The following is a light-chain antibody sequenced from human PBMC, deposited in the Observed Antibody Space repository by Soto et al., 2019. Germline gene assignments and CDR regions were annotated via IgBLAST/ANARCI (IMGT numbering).Light chain of an antibody. CDR3: QHYNTYPWT. Sequence: DIQMPQSHSILSASVGDSVPITGRASQSISSWLAWYQQKPGKATNLLIYKASHLENGVPSRFSGSGSGTEFTLTISSLQPGGFATYYCQHYNTYPWTVGQGTKVDIK. J-gene: IGKJ1*01. CDR2: KAS. CDR1: QSISSW. V-gene: IGKV1-5*03.